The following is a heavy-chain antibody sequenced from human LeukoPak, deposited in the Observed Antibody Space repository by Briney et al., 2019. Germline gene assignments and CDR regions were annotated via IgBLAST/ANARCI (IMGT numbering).Heavy chain of an antibody. J-gene: IGHJ4*02. D-gene: IGHD3-16*01. CDR2: IYTSGST. CDR1: AGSISSRNYY. V-gene: IGHV4-39*07. Sequence: SETLSLTCTVSAGSISSRNYYWGWIRQPPGKGLEWIGRIYTSGSTNYNPSLKSRVTISVDTSKNQFSLKLSSVTAADTAVYYCARIPSLGRYYFDYWGQGTLVTVSS. CDR3: ARIPSLGRYYFDY.